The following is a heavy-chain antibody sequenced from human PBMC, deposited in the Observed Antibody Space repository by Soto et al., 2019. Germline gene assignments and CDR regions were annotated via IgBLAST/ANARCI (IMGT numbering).Heavy chain of an antibody. J-gene: IGHJ4*02. Sequence: ASVKVSCKASGGTFKSYAISWVRQAPGQGLEWLRGIMPIFGTADYAQKFQGRVTITADESTSTAYMELSRLRSDDTAVYYCARVSWSGHTPFFDYWGQGTLVTVSS. CDR1: GGTFKSYA. V-gene: IGHV1-69*13. D-gene: IGHD3-3*01. CDR2: IMPIFGTA. CDR3: ARVSWSGHTPFFDY.